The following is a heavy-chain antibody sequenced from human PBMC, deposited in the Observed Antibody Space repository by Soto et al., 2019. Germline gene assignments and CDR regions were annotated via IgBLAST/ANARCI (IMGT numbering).Heavy chain of an antibody. D-gene: IGHD2-2*02. J-gene: IGHJ5*02. CDR1: GGSISSYY. V-gene: IGHV4-59*08. CDR2: IYYSGST. Sequence: SETLSLTCTVSGGSISSYYWSWIRQPPGKGLEWIGYIYYSGSTNYNPSLKSRVTISVDTSKNQFSLKLSSVTAADTAVYYCARHGGPIRFWWFDPWGQGTLVTVSS. CDR3: ARHGGPIRFWWFDP.